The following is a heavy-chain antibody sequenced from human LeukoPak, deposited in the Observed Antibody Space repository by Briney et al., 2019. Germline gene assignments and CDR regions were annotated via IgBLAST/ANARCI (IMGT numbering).Heavy chain of an antibody. J-gene: IGHJ4*02. Sequence: PGGSLRLSCAASGFTFSDYYMSWIRQAPGKGLEWVSYISGSGSTIYYADSVKGRFTMSRDNAKHSLYLQMNSLRDEDTAVYYCARDSHWGFDYWGQGTLVTVSS. V-gene: IGHV3-11*04. CDR2: ISGSGSTI. CDR1: GFTFSDYY. CDR3: ARDSHWGFDY. D-gene: IGHD7-27*01.